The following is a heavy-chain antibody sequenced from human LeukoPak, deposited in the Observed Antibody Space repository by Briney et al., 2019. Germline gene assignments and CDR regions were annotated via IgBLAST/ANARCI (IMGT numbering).Heavy chain of an antibody. Sequence: ASVKVSCKASGYTFSSYDINWVRQATGQGLEWMGWMNPNSGNTGYAQKFQGRVTMTRNTSITTAYMELSSLRSEDTAVYYCARVRSGSYFLGRYAFDIWGQGTMVAVSS. CDR1: GYTFSSYD. V-gene: IGHV1-8*01. CDR2: MNPNSGNT. CDR3: ARVRSGSYFLGRYAFDI. J-gene: IGHJ3*02. D-gene: IGHD1-26*01.